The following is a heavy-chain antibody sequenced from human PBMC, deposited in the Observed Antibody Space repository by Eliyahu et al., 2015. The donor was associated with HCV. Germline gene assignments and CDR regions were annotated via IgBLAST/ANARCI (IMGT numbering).Heavy chain of an antibody. J-gene: IGHJ5*02. CDR2: IHYSGGT. CDR1: GGSITTYY. Sequence: QVQLQESGPGLVKPSETLSLTCTVXGGSITTYYWSWIRQPPGKGLEWIGDIHYSGGTNHNPPLKSRVTISVDTSKNQFSLNLTSVTAADTAVYYCASGGGGIAVAGTGGWFDPWGQGTLVTVSS. V-gene: IGHV4-59*01. D-gene: IGHD6-19*01. CDR3: ASGGGGIAVAGTGGWFDP.